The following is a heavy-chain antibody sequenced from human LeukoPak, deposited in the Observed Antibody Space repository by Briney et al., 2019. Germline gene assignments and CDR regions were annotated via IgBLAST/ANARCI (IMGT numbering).Heavy chain of an antibody. J-gene: IGHJ4*02. CDR3: ARGRALLWFGELSMNRQYYFDY. CDR1: GGSISSYY. V-gene: IGHV4-4*07. D-gene: IGHD3-10*01. CDR2: IYTSGST. Sequence: SETLSLTCTVSGGSISSYYWSWIRQPAGKGLEWIGRIYTSGSTNYNPSLKSRVTMSVDTSKNQSSLKLSSVTAADTAVYYCARGRALLWFGELSMNRQYYFDYWGQGTLVTVSS.